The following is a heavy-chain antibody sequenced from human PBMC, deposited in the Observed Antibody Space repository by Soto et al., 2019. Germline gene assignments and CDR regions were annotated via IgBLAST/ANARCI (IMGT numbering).Heavy chain of an antibody. J-gene: IGHJ5*01. Sequence: GGSLRLSCAASGFTFSNAWMSWVRQAPGKGLEWVGRIKSKTDGGTTDYAAPVKGRFTISRDDSKNTLYLQMNSLKTDDTAVFYCATDGYSSSWFDYCGEGGLVNV. CDR2: IKSKTDGGTT. V-gene: IGHV3-15*01. CDR3: ATDGYSSSWFDY. D-gene: IGHD6-19*01. CDR1: GFTFSNAW.